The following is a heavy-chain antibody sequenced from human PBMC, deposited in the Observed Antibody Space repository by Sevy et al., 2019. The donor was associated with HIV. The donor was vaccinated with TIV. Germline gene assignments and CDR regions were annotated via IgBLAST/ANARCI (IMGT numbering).Heavy chain of an antibody. CDR3: ARDGFSGPLYHDF. CDR2: IRTRAQGEAT. Sequence: GGSLRLSCRTSGFTFSDFTITWFRQAPGKGLEWVCLIRTRAQGEATIYAASVQGRFFISRDDSNSLAYLHMNSLRAEDTAVYYCARDGFSGPLYHDFWGQGTLVTVSS. V-gene: IGHV3-49*03. CDR1: GFTFSDFT. D-gene: IGHD5-12*01. J-gene: IGHJ4*02.